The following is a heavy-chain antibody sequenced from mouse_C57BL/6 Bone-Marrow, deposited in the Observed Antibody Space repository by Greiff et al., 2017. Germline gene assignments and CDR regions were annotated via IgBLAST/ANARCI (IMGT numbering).Heavy chain of an antibody. V-gene: IGHV1-55*01. CDR3: ARPSLLWLRRAFAY. Sequence: QVQLQQPGAELVKPGASVKMSCKASGYTFTSYWITWVKQRPGQGLEWIGDIYPGSGSTNYNEKFKSKATLTVDTSSSTAYMQRSSLTSEDSAVYYCARPSLLWLRRAFAYWGQGTLVTVSA. CDR1: GYTFTSYW. CDR2: IYPGSGST. D-gene: IGHD2-2*01. J-gene: IGHJ3*01.